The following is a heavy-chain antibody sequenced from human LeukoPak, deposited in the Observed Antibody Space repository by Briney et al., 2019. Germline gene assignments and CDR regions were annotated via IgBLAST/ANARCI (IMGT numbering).Heavy chain of an antibody. V-gene: IGHV3-49*04. CDR3: TRPAGAAGLSGWFDP. CDR2: IRSKAYGGTT. CDR1: GFTFSSYA. Sequence: GGSLRLSCAASGFTFSSYAMSWVRQAPGKGLEWVGFIRSKAYGGTTEYAASVKGRFTISRDDSKSIAYLQMNSLKTEDTAVYYCTRPAGAAGLSGWFDPWGQGTLVTVSS. J-gene: IGHJ5*02. D-gene: IGHD6-13*01.